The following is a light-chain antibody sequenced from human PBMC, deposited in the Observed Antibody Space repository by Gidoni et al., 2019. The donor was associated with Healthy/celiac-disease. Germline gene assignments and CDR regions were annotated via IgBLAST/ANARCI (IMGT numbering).Light chain of an antibody. Sequence: DILMTQSPAPLSLSQGERATLSCTASHSISINLAWYQQKPGHAPKLLFYGASTRATGVPALFSGSGSGTDFTLTISILQSEDFAVYYCQQYNILWTFGQGTKVEMK. J-gene: IGKJ1*01. V-gene: IGKV3-15*01. CDR3: QQYNILWT. CDR2: GAS. CDR1: HSISIN.